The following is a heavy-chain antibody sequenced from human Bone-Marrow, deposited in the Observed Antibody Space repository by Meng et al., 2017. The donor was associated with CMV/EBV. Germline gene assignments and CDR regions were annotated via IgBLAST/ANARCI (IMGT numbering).Heavy chain of an antibody. D-gene: IGHD6-6*01. J-gene: IGHJ6*02. CDR1: GFTFSNAW. CDR3: TTGIRQLVRGGCYYYGMDV. V-gene: IGHV3-15*01. CDR2: IKSKTDGGTT. Sequence: GESLKISCAASGFTFSNAWMSWVRQAPGKGLEWVGRIKSKTDGGTTDYAAPVKGRFTISRDDSKNTLYLQMNSLKTEDTAVYYCTTGIRQLVRGGCYYYGMDVWGQGTMVTVSS.